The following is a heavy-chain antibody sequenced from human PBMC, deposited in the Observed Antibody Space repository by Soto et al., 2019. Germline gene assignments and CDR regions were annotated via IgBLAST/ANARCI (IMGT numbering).Heavy chain of an antibody. J-gene: IGHJ4*02. V-gene: IGHV3-53*02. D-gene: IGHD3-16*01. CDR2: IYSGGSI. CDR3: ARDGNGQRGSPH. CDR1: GFTVSNNF. Sequence: VQLVESGGGLIQAGGSLRLSCAVSGFTVSNNFMMWVRQAPGKGLEWVSLIYSGGSISYSDSVKGRFTISRDGSMNMLYLQMNSLTAEDTAVYYCARDGNGQRGSPHWGQGTLVTVSS.